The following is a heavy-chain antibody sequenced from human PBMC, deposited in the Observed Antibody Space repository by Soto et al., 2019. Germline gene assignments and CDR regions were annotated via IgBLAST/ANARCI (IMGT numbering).Heavy chain of an antibody. D-gene: IGHD2-15*01. CDR2: ITTYNGNT. V-gene: IGHV1-18*04. CDR3: ARFSGGVYNTYYFYYGMDV. J-gene: IGHJ6*02. Sequence: ASVKVSCKASGYSFTSYGISWVRQAPGQGLDWMGWITTYNGNTKYAQDLQGRVTMTTDTSTSTAYMELRSLRSDATAVYYCARFSGGVYNTYYFYYGMDVWGQGTTVTVSS. CDR1: GYSFTSYG.